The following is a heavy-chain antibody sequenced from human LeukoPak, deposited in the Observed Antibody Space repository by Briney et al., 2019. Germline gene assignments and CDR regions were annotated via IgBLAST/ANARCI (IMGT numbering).Heavy chain of an antibody. D-gene: IGHD3-22*01. J-gene: IGHJ4*02. V-gene: IGHV3-23*01. Sequence: KSGGSLRLSCAASGFTFSSYGMSWVRQAPGKGLEWVSAISGSGGSTYYADSVKGRFTISRDNSKNTLYLQMNSLRAEDTAVYYCAKSRLEYYYDSSGYYWDYWGQGTLVTVSS. CDR3: AKSRLEYYYDSSGYYWDY. CDR2: ISGSGGST. CDR1: GFTFSSYG.